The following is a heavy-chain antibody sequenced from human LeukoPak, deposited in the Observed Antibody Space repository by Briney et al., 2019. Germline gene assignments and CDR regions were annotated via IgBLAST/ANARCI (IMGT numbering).Heavy chain of an antibody. Sequence: SETLSLTCAVYGGSFSGYDWSWIRQPPGKGLEWIGEINHSGSTNYNPSLKSRVTISVDTSKNQFSLKLSSVTAADTAVYYCARCSSGSYRDYWGQGTLVTVSS. CDR1: GGSFSGYD. J-gene: IGHJ4*02. D-gene: IGHD6-19*01. V-gene: IGHV4-34*01. CDR2: INHSGST. CDR3: ARCSSGSYRDY.